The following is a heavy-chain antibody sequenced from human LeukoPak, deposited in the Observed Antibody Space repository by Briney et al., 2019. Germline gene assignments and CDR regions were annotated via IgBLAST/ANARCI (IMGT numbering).Heavy chain of an antibody. V-gene: IGHV4-61*02. CDR3: ARMRVTGTYPFDS. Sequence: SQTLSLTCTVSGGPSNIGNYYWTWIRQPAGKGLEWIGRIYTRGSTLYNPSLKSRVTISIDTSKNQFSLKLDSVTAADTAVYYCARMRVTGTYPFDSWGQGTLVVVSS. J-gene: IGHJ4*02. D-gene: IGHD1-1*01. CDR1: GGPSNIGNYY. CDR2: IYTRGST.